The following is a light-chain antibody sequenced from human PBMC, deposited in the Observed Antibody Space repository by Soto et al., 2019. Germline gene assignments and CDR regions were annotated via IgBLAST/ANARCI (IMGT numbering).Light chain of an antibody. CDR3: QQYNNWPWT. V-gene: IGKV3-15*01. CDR1: QSVSSN. CDR2: GAS. Sequence: EIVTTQSPATLSVSPGERVTLSCRASQSVSSNLAWYQHKLGQAPRLLIYGASTRATGIPARFSGSGSGTEFTLTISSLQSEDFAVDYCQQYNNWPWTFGQGTKVDIK. J-gene: IGKJ1*01.